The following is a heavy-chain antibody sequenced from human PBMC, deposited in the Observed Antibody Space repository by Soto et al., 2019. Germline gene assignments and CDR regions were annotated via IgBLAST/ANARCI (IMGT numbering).Heavy chain of an antibody. J-gene: IGHJ1*01. V-gene: IGHV4-39*01. Sequence: LQLQESGPGLVKPSETLSLTCTVSGGSISSSSYYWGWIRQPPGKGLEWIGSIYYSGSTYYNPSPKSRVTLSVDPSKNQFSLKLRSVTAADTAVYSCATVWFGESQHGGQGTLVTVSS. CDR3: ATVWFGESQH. CDR1: GGSISSSSYY. D-gene: IGHD3-10*01. CDR2: IYYSGST.